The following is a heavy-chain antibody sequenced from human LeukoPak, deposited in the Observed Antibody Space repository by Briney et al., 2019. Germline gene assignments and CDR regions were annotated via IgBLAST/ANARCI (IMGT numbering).Heavy chain of an antibody. Sequence: GGSLRLSCAASGFTFSSYSMNWVRQAPGKGLEWVSSISSSSSYIYYADSVKGRFTISRDNAKNSLYLQMNSLRAEDTAVYYCARDLSPVAVAGTGGFDYWGQGTLVTVSS. D-gene: IGHD6-19*01. CDR2: ISSSSSYI. J-gene: IGHJ4*02. V-gene: IGHV3-21*01. CDR1: GFTFSSYS. CDR3: ARDLSPVAVAGTGGFDY.